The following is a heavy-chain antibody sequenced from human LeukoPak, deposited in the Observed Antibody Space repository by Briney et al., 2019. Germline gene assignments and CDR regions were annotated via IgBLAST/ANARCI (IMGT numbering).Heavy chain of an antibody. CDR1: GFTFSSYW. CDR3: ARVPYRGYYFDY. CDR2: INSDGSST. V-gene: IGHV3-74*01. Sequence: GGSLRLSCAASGFTFSSYWMHWVRQAPGKGLVWVSRINSDGSSTSYADSVKGRFTISRDNAKNTLYLQMNSLRAEDAAVYYCARVPYRGYYFDYWGQGTLVTVSS. J-gene: IGHJ4*02. D-gene: IGHD1-26*01.